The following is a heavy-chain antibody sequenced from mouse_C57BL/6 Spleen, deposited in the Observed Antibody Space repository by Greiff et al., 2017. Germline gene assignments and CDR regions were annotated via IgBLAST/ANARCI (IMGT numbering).Heavy chain of an antibody. V-gene: IGHV5-17*01. Sequence: DVKLVESGGGLVKPGGSLKLSCAASGFTFSDYGMHWVRQAPEKGLEWVAYISSGSSTIYYADTVKGRFTISRDNAKNTLFLQMTSLRSEDTAMYYCARQRQTPFDYWGQGTTLTVSS. CDR1: GFTFSDYG. CDR3: ARQRQTPFDY. CDR2: ISSGSSTI. D-gene: IGHD2-12*01. J-gene: IGHJ2*01.